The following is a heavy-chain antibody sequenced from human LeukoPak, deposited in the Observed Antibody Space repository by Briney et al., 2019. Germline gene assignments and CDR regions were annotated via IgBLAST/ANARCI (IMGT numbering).Heavy chain of an antibody. Sequence: PGRSLRLSCAASGFTFSSYAMHWVRQAPGKGLGWVAVISYDGSNKYYADSVKGRFTISRDNSKNTLYLQMNSLRAEDTAVYYCARPGGDWNYFDYWGQGTLVTVSS. CDR1: GFTFSSYA. J-gene: IGHJ4*02. D-gene: IGHD2-21*02. V-gene: IGHV3-30-3*01. CDR2: ISYDGSNK. CDR3: ARPGGDWNYFDY.